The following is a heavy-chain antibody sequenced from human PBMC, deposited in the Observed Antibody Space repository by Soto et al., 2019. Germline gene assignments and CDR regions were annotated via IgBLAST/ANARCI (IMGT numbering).Heavy chain of an antibody. CDR3: ARSFDMVPYYYYMDV. V-gene: IGHV3-74*01. J-gene: IGHJ6*03. D-gene: IGHD2-8*01. CDR2: INSDGSST. Sequence: GGSLRLSCAASGFTFSSYWMHWVRQAPGKGLVWVSRINSDGSSTSYADSVKGRFTISRDNAKNTLYLQMNSLRAEDTAVYYCARSFDMVPYYYYMDVWGKGTTVTVSS. CDR1: GFTFSSYW.